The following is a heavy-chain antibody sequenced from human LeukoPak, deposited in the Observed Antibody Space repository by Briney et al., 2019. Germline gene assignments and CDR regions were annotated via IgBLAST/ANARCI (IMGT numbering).Heavy chain of an antibody. V-gene: IGHV3-21*01. CDR2: ISSSSSYI. D-gene: IGHD6-13*01. CDR3: ARDGYSSSWFGSNWFDP. CDR1: GFTLSSYS. Sequence: PGGSLRLSCAASGFTLSSYSMNWVRQAPGKGLEWVSSISSSSSYIYYADSVKGRFTISRDNAKNSLYLQMNSLRAEDTAVYYCARDGYSSSWFGSNWFDPWGQGTLVTVSS. J-gene: IGHJ5*02.